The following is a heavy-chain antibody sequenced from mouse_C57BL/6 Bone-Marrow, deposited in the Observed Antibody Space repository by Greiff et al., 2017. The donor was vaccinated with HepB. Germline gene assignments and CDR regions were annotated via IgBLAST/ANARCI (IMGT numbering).Heavy chain of an antibody. J-gene: IGHJ2*01. CDR2: IYPRSGNT. V-gene: IGHV1-81*01. Sequence: QVQLQQSGAELARPGASVKLSCKASGYTFTSYGISWVKQRTGQGLEWIGEIYPRSGNTYYNEKFKGKATLTADKSSSTAYMELRSLTSEDSAVYFCARVVRHFDYWGQGTTLTVSS. CDR1: GYTFTSYG. D-gene: IGHD1-1*01. CDR3: ARVVRHFDY.